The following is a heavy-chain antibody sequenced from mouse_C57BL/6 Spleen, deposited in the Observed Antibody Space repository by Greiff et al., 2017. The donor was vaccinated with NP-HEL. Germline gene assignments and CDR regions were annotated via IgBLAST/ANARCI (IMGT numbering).Heavy chain of an antibody. CDR3: ATGTLYFDV. D-gene: IGHD4-1*01. V-gene: IGHV3-6*01. Sequence: VQLKQSGPGLVKPSQSLSLTCSVTGYSITSGYYWNWIRQFPGNQLEWMGYISYDGSNNYNPSLKNLISITRDTSKNQFFLKLNSVTTEDTATYYCATGTLYFDVWGTGTTVTVSS. CDR2: ISYDGSN. CDR1: GYSITSGYY. J-gene: IGHJ1*03.